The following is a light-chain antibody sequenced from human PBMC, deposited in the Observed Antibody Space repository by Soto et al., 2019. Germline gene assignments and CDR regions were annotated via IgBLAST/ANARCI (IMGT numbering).Light chain of an antibody. CDR3: QQYYDTPYT. CDR1: QSISSN. V-gene: IGKV1-39*01. CDR2: TAS. J-gene: IGKJ2*01. Sequence: DIQMTQSPSSLSASVGDRVTITCRASQSISSNLNWYQQKPGKAPKPLIHTASSLQSGVPSRFSGSGSGTDFTLTISSLQPEDVAVYYCQQYYDTPYTFGQGTRLEI.